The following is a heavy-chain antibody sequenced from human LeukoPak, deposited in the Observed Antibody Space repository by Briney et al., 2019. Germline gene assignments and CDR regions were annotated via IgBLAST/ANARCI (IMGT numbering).Heavy chain of an antibody. CDR3: ARDGNYDSSGYYSGIDAFDI. J-gene: IGHJ3*02. V-gene: IGHV3-74*01. CDR1: GFTFGSYW. Sequence: GGSLRLSCAASGFTFGSYWMHWVRQAPGKGLVWVSRINSDGSSTSYADSVKGRFTISRDNAKNTLYLQMNSLRAEDTAVYYCARDGNYDSSGYYSGIDAFDIWGQGTMVTVSS. CDR2: INSDGSST. D-gene: IGHD3-22*01.